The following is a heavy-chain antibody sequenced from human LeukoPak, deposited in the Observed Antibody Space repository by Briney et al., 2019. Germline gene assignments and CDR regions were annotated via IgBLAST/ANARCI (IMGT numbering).Heavy chain of an antibody. CDR1: GGSISSYY. CDR2: IYYSGST. J-gene: IGHJ4*02. V-gene: IGHV4-59*01. D-gene: IGHD3-22*01. Sequence: PTETLSLTCTVSGGSISSYYWSWIRQPPGKGLEWIGYIYYSGSTNCNPSLKSRVTISVDTSKNQFSLKLSSVTAADTAVYYCARDGDYYDSSGYYDYWGQGTLVTVSS. CDR3: ARDGDYYDSSGYYDY.